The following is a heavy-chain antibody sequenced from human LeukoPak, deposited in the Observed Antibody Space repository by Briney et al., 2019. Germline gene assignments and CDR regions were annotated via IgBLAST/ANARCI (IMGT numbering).Heavy chain of an antibody. J-gene: IGHJ4*02. Sequence: TGGSLRLSCAASGFTFSSYAMTWVRQAPGKGLEWVSTILPGGGDTYYADSVKGRFTISRDTSKNTLYLQMNTQRVEDTAVYYCAKAWPAAGTFDSWGQGSLVTVSS. CDR3: AKAWPAAGTFDS. CDR2: ILPGGGDT. CDR1: GFTFSSYA. V-gene: IGHV3-23*01. D-gene: IGHD6-13*01.